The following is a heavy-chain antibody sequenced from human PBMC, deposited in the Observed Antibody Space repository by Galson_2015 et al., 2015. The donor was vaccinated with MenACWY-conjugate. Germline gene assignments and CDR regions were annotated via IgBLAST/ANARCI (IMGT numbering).Heavy chain of an antibody. V-gene: IGHV1-69*02. Sequence: SVKVSCKASGGTFNTFSISWVRQAPGQGLEWMGRIIPIAGMTNYAKNFQGRVAITADTSARTVYMELSSLTSEDTAVYFCSRSAYERLTDRGDYWGQGTQVTVSA. J-gene: IGHJ4*02. CDR2: IIPIAGMT. D-gene: IGHD3-9*01. CDR1: GGTFNTFS. CDR3: SRSAYERLTDRGDY.